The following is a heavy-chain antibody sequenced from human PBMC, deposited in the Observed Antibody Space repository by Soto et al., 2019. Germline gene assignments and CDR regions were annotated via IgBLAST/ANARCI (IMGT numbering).Heavy chain of an antibody. CDR3: AARTGTNPGYYYMDV. CDR2: IYRSGST. Sequence: SETLSLTCTVSGDSVRNQYWSWIRRPPGRGLEWIGYIYRSGSTKYNPSLKSRLTISVDTSKNQFSLKLSSVTAADTAVYYCAARTGTNPGYYYMDVWGKGTKVTVSS. CDR1: GDSVRNQY. V-gene: IGHV4-4*09. D-gene: IGHD1-1*01. J-gene: IGHJ6*03.